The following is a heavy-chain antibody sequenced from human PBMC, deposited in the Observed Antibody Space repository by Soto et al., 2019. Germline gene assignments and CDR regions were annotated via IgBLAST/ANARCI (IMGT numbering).Heavy chain of an antibody. CDR2: ISGSGGSP. D-gene: IGHD4-4*01. J-gene: IGHJ4*02. CDR1: GFSFSTYT. CDR3: TTSTVTLIEPFDY. Sequence: SGGSLRLSCAASGFSFSTYTMSWVRRAPGKGLEWVSTISGSGGSPSYADSVQGRFTISRDNPKRALYLQMNSLKTEDTAVYYCTTSTVTLIEPFDYWGQGTLVTVSS. V-gene: IGHV3-23*01.